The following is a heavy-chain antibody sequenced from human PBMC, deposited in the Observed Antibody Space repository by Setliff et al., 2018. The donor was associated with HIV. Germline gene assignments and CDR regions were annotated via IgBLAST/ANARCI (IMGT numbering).Heavy chain of an antibody. D-gene: IGHD3-3*01. J-gene: IGHJ6*03. CDR1: GGSISSHY. CDR3: ARGTILGGYYYSYMDV. Sequence: SETLSLTCTVSGGSISSHYWSWIRQPPGKGLEWIGYIYYSGSTNYNPSLKSRVTISVDTSKNQFSLKVSSVTAADTAVYYCARGTILGGYYYSYMDVGGKGTTVTVSS. CDR2: IYYSGST. V-gene: IGHV4-59*11.